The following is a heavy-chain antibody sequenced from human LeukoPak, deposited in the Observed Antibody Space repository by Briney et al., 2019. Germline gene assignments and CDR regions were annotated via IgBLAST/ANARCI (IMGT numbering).Heavy chain of an antibody. CDR3: ARGYSSGWYVGYFDY. J-gene: IGHJ4*02. CDR1: GGSFSGYY. D-gene: IGHD6-19*01. Sequence: SETLSLTCAVYGGSFSGYYWSWIRLPPGKGLEWIGEINHSGSTNYNPSLKSRVTISVDTSKNQFSLKLSSVTAADTAVYYCARGYSSGWYVGYFDYWGQGTLVTVSS. V-gene: IGHV4-34*01. CDR2: INHSGST.